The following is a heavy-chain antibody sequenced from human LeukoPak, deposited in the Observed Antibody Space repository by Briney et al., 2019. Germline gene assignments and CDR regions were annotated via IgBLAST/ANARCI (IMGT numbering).Heavy chain of an antibody. Sequence: GESLQISCQGSGYSFTSYWIGWVRQMPGRGLEWMGTLYPGDSDTRYSPSFQGQVTISADKSISTAYLQWSSLKASDTAMYYCARRSGLDWFDPWGQGTLVTVSS. CDR1: GYSFTSYW. CDR3: ARRSGLDWFDP. D-gene: IGHD3-10*01. J-gene: IGHJ5*02. CDR2: LYPGDSDT. V-gene: IGHV5-51*01.